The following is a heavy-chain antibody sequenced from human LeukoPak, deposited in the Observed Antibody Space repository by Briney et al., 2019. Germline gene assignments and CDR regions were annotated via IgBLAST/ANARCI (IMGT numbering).Heavy chain of an antibody. CDR1: GYTFTSYY. J-gene: IGHJ4*02. CDR3: ARGGGISYYYDSSGSAAFGY. Sequence: ASVKVSCKASGYTFTSYYMHWERQAPGQGLEWMGIINPSGGSTSYAQKFQGRVTMTRDTSTSTVYMELSSLRSEDTAVYYCARGGGISYYYDSSGSAAFGYWGQGTLVTVSS. V-gene: IGHV1-46*01. CDR2: INPSGGST. D-gene: IGHD3-22*01.